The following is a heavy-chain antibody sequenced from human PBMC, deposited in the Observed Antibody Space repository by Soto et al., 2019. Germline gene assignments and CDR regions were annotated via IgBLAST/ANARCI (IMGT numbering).Heavy chain of an antibody. V-gene: IGHV1-18*01. CDR1: GYSITSYG. J-gene: IGHJ4*02. D-gene: IGHD3-22*01. Sequence: GASVKVSCKASGYSITSYGISRVRQAPGQGLEWMGWISAYNGNTNYAQKLQGRVTMTTDTSTSTAYMELRSLRSDDTAVYYCARDLAYERLLDYWGQGTLVTVSS. CDR3: ARDLAYERLLDY. CDR2: ISAYNGNT.